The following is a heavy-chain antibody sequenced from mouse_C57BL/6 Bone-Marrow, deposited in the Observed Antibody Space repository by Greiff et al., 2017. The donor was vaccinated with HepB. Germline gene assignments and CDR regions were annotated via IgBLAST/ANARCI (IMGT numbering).Heavy chain of an antibody. CDR3: ARRGIYYDYDSVAY. J-gene: IGHJ3*01. V-gene: IGHV1-81*01. Sequence: QVQLQQSGAELARPGASVKLSCKASGYTFTSYGISWVKQRTGQGLEWIGEIYPRSGNTYYNEKFKGKATLTADKSSSTAYMELRSLTSEDSAVYFCARRGIYYDYDSVAYWGQGTLVTVSA. CDR1: GYTFTSYG. CDR2: IYPRSGNT. D-gene: IGHD2-4*01.